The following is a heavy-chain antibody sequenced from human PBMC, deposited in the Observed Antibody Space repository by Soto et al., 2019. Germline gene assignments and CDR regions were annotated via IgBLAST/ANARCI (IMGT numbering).Heavy chain of an antibody. CDR1: GGSISSYY. V-gene: IGHV4-59*12. J-gene: IGHJ6*02. D-gene: IGHD3-10*01. Sequence: SETQSLTCTVSGGSISSYYWSWIRQPPGKGLEWIGYIYYSGSTNYNPSLKSRVTISVDTSKNQFSLKLSSVTAADTAVYYCARARPLLWFGEPYYYYYGMDVWGQGTTVTVSS. CDR3: ARARPLLWFGEPYYYYYGMDV. CDR2: IYYSGST.